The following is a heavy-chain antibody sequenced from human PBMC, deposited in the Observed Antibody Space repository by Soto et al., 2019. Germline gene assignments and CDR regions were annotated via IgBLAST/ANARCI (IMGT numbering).Heavy chain of an antibody. CDR3: ARDLNCTNGVCRPIFDY. CDR1: GYTFTSYA. V-gene: IGHV1-3*01. D-gene: IGHD2-8*01. CDR2: INAGNGNT. Sequence: DSVKVSCKASGYTFTSYAIHWVRQAPGQRLEWMGWINAGNGNTEYSQKFQGRVTITRDTSASTAYMELSSLRSEDTAVYYCARDLNCTNGVCRPIFDYWGQG. J-gene: IGHJ4*02.